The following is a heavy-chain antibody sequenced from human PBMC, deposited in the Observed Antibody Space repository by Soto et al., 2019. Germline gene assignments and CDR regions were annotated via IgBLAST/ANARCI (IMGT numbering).Heavy chain of an antibody. V-gene: IGHV3-33*01. CDR1: GFTFSSYG. CDR3: ARITIFGYYFDY. D-gene: IGHD3-3*01. Sequence: QVQLVESGGGVVQPGRSLRLSCAASGFTFSSYGMHWVRQAPGKGLEWVAVIWYDGSNKYYADSVKGRFTISRDNSKNTLYLQMNSLRAEDTAVYYCARITIFGYYFDYWGQGTLVTVSS. J-gene: IGHJ4*02. CDR2: IWYDGSNK.